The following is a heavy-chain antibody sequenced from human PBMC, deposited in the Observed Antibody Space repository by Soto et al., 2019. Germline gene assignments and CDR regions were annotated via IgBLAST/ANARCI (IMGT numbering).Heavy chain of an antibody. CDR1: GGSISRYY. V-gene: IGHV4-59*01. CDR3: ARLGWLQLVFDY. Sequence: PSETLSLTCTVSGGSISRYYWSWIRQPPGKGLEWIGYIYYSGSTNYNPSLKSRVTISVDTSKNQFSLKLSSVTAADTAVYYCARLGWLQLVFDYWGQGTPVTVSS. CDR2: IYYSGST. D-gene: IGHD5-12*01. J-gene: IGHJ4*02.